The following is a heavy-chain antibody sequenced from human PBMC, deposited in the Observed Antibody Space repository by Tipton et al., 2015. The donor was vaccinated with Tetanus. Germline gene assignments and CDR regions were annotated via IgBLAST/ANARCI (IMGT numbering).Heavy chain of an antibody. V-gene: IGHV4-31*03. J-gene: IGHJ4*02. CDR2: IYYSGST. Sequence: LVQPSQTLSLTCTVSGGSISSGGYYWSWIRQHPGKGLEWIGDIYYSGSTYYNPSLKSRVSISVDTSKNQFPLKLNSVTAADTAVYYCARDQARGARGWNYFDYWGQGTLVTVSS. CDR3: ARDQARGARGWNYFDY. D-gene: IGHD1-26*01. CDR1: GGSISSGGYY.